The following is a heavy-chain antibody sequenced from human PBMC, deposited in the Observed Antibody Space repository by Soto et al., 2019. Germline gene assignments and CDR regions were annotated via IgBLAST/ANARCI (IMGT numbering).Heavy chain of an antibody. CDR2: ISSSSSTI. Sequence: EVQVVESGGGLVQPGGSLRLSCAASGFTFSSNSRNWVRQAPGQGLEWISYISSSSSTIYADSVKGRFTISRDNAKNSLHLQLNSLRGEDTAVYYCARVIWSGDLTSDLWGQGTRVSVSS. J-gene: IGHJ5*02. CDR1: GFTFSSNS. D-gene: IGHD3-3*01. V-gene: IGHV3-48*01. CDR3: ARVIWSGDLTSDL.